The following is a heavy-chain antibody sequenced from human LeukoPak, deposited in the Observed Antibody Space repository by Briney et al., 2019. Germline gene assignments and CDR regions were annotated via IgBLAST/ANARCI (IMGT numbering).Heavy chain of an antibody. V-gene: IGHV3-48*04. CDR3: ARGRGLDV. J-gene: IGHJ6*02. CDR2: ISSSSSTI. CDR1: GFTFSSYS. Sequence: GGSLRLSCAASGFTFSSYSMIWVRQAPGKGLEWVSYISSSSSTIYYADSVKGRFTISRDNAKNSLYLQMSNLRAEDTAVYFCARGRGLDVWGQGATVTVSS.